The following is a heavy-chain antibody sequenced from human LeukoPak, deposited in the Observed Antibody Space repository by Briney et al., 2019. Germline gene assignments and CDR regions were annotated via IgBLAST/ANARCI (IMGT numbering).Heavy chain of an antibody. V-gene: IGHV3-11*04. Sequence: PGGSLRLSCAASGFTFSDYYMNWIRQAPGKGLEWVSYISSGGSTIYYADSVKGRFTISRDNAKNSLYLQMNSLRAEDTAVYYCARPHDYSRYYFDYWGQGTLVTVSS. CDR1: GFTFSDYY. CDR3: ARPHDYSRYYFDY. CDR2: ISSGGSTI. J-gene: IGHJ4*02. D-gene: IGHD4-11*01.